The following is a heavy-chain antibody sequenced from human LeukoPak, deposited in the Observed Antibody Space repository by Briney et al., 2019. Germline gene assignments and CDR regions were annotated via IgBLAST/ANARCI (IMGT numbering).Heavy chain of an antibody. Sequence: GRALRLSCAASGFTFSSYGMHWVRQAPGKGLEWVAVISYDGSNKYYADSVEGRFTISRDNSKNTLYLQMNSLRAEDTAVYYCAKVMGSSTSEGVFDYWGQGTLVTVSS. CDR2: ISYDGSNK. CDR1: GFTFSSYG. CDR3: AKVMGSSTSEGVFDY. D-gene: IGHD2-2*01. V-gene: IGHV3-30*18. J-gene: IGHJ4*02.